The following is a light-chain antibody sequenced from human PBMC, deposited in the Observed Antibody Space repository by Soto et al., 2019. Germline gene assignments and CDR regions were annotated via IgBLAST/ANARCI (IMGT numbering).Light chain of an antibody. CDR3: QQSYRTPT. Sequence: DSQMTQSPSTLSGSVGDRVTITCRASQGISSYLAWYQQKPGKAPKLLIYGASTLQSGVPSRFSGSGSGTDYTLTISSLQPEDFATYYCQQSYRTPTFGQGTRLEIK. V-gene: IGKV1-39*01. CDR1: QGISSY. J-gene: IGKJ5*01. CDR2: GAS.